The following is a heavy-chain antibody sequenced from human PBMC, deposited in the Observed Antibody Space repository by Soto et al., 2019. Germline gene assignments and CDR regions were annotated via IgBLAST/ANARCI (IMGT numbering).Heavy chain of an antibody. CDR1: GFTFDDYA. J-gene: IGHJ4*02. CDR3: AKEIRGVVVVTGGFDY. V-gene: IGHV3-9*01. Sequence: EVQLVESGGGLVQPGRSLRLSCAASGFTFDDYAMHWVRQAPGKGLEWVSGISWNSGSIGYADSVKGRFTITRYDAKNDLYPRMSSMRAEDTALYYCAKEIRGVVVVTGGFDYCGQGTLVTVSS. CDR2: ISWNSGSI. D-gene: IGHD2-21*02.